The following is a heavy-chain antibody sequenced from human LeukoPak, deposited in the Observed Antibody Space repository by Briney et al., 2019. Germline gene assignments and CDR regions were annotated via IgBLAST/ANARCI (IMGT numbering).Heavy chain of an antibody. Sequence: GGSLRLSCAASGFTFSSYEMNWVRQAPGKGLEWVSYISSSGSTIYYADSVKGQFTISRDNAKNSLYLQMNSLRAEDTAVYYCARRYGSGSSQAFDIWGQGTMVTVSS. D-gene: IGHD3-10*01. CDR3: ARRYGSGSSQAFDI. J-gene: IGHJ3*02. CDR2: ISSSGSTI. CDR1: GFTFSSYE. V-gene: IGHV3-48*03.